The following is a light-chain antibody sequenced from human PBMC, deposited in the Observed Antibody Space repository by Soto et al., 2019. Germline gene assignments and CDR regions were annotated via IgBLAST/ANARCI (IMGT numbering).Light chain of an antibody. CDR2: EVY. CDR3: SAYAGSSTWV. Sequence: QSVPTQPPSASGSPGQSVTFSCTGTSSDVGGYNYVSWYQQYPGKAPKLMIYEVYKRHSGDPDRFSGSKSGNTSSLTVSGLQPEDEADYYCSAYAGSSTWVFGGGTKVTVL. V-gene: IGLV2-8*01. J-gene: IGLJ2*01. CDR1: SSDVGGYNY.